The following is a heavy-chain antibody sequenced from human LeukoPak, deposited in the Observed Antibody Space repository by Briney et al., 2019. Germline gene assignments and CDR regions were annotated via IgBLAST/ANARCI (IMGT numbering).Heavy chain of an antibody. V-gene: IGHV4-39*07. CDR3: ARTLLGPPNWYFDL. CDR2: IYYSGST. Sequence: SETLSLTCTVSGGSISSSSYYWGWIRQPPGKGLEWIGSIYYSGSTYYNPSLKSRVTISVDTSKNQFSLKLSSVTAADTAVYCCARTLLGPPNWYFDLWGRGTLVTVSS. CDR1: GGSISSSSYY. J-gene: IGHJ2*01. D-gene: IGHD2-8*02.